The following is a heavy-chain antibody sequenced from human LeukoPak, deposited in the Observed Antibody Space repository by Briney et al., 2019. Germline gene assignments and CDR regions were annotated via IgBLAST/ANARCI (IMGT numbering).Heavy chain of an antibody. J-gene: IGHJ4*02. D-gene: IGHD3-22*01. Sequence: GASVKVSCKASGYTFTSYYMHWVRQAPGQGLEWMGIINPSGGSTSYAQKFQGRVTMTRDTSTSTVYMELSSLRSEDTAVYHCARTYYYDSSGNLFDYWGQGTLVTVSS. CDR2: INPSGGST. V-gene: IGHV1-46*01. CDR1: GYTFTSYY. CDR3: ARTYYYDSSGNLFDY.